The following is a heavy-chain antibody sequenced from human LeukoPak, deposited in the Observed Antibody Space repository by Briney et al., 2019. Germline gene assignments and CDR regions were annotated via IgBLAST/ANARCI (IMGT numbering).Heavy chain of an antibody. Sequence: SETLSLTCAVYGGSFSGYYWSWIRQPPGKGLEWIGEINHSGSTNYNPSLKSRVTISVDTSKNQFSLKLSSVTAADTAVYYCARGRRYYYDSSGYYGLLDYWGQGTLVTASS. CDR1: GGSFSGYY. CDR3: ARGRRYYYDSSGYYGLLDY. D-gene: IGHD3-22*01. V-gene: IGHV4-34*01. CDR2: INHSGST. J-gene: IGHJ4*02.